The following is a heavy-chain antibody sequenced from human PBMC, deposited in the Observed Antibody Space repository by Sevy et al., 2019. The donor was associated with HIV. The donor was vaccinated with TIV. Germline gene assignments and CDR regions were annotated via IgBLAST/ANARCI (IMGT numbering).Heavy chain of an antibody. V-gene: IGHV1-2*06. D-gene: IGHD3-10*01. Sequence: ASVKVSCKASGYTFTGYYMHWVRQAPGQGLEWMGRINPNSGGTNYAQKFQGRVTMTRDTSISTAYMELSRLRSDDTAVYYCARDREFQLSLHLDYWGQGTLVTVSS. J-gene: IGHJ4*02. CDR1: GYTFTGYY. CDR3: ARDREFQLSLHLDY. CDR2: INPNSGGT.